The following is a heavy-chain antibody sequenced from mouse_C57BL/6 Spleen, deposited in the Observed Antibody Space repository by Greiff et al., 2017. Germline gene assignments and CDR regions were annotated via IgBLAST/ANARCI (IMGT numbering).Heavy chain of an antibody. CDR3: ARWGGNSYFDY. CDR2: IDPSDSYT. Sequence: QVQLQQPGAELVMPGASVKLSCKASGYTFTSYWMHWVKQRPGQGLEWIGEIDPSDSYTNYNQKFKGKFTLTVAKSSSTAYMQLSSLTSEDSAVYYCARWGGNSYFDYWGQGTTLTVSS. J-gene: IGHJ2*01. D-gene: IGHD2-1*01. CDR1: GYTFTSYW. V-gene: IGHV1-69*01.